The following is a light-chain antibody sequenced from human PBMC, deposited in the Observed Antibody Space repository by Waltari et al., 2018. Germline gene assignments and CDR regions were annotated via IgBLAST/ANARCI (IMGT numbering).Light chain of an antibody. Sequence: QSALPQPASVSGSPGQSITISCTGTRSDVGSYNLVPWYHQHPGKAPKLMIYEGSKRPSGVSKRFSGSKSGNTASLTISGLQAEDEADYYCCSYAGSSTVVFGGGTKLTVL. CDR1: RSDVGSYNL. V-gene: IGLV2-23*01. CDR2: EGS. CDR3: CSYAGSSTVV. J-gene: IGLJ2*01.